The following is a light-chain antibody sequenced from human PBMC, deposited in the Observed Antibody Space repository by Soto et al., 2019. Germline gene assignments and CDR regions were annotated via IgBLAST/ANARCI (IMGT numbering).Light chain of an antibody. CDR3: LHYYTYPLT. Sequence: DIQMTQSPSTLSASVGDRVSITCRASQRIGSWLAWYQQKPGKVPKLLIYDASTLISGVPSRFSGTRSGTEFTLSIASLQPDDFATYYCLHYYTYPLTFGQGTKVDIK. V-gene: IGKV1-5*01. CDR1: QRIGSW. CDR2: DAS. J-gene: IGKJ1*01.